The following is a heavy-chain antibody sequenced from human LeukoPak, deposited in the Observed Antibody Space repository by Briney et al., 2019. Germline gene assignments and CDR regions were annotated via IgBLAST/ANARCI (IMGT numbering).Heavy chain of an antibody. CDR3: ASSDGYFDWLPHY. CDR2: INPNSGGT. Sequence: GASVKVSCKASGYTFTGYYIHWVRQAPGQRLEWMGWINPNSGGTNYAQNFQGRVTMTRDTSIRTAYMELSRLRSDDTAVYYCASSDGYFDWLPHYWGQGTLVTVSS. J-gene: IGHJ4*02. CDR1: GYTFTGYY. V-gene: IGHV1-2*02. D-gene: IGHD3-9*01.